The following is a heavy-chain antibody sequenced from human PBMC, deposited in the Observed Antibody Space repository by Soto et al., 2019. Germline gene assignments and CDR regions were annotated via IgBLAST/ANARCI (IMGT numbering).Heavy chain of an antibody. CDR1: GFTFSNYA. V-gene: IGHV3-23*01. CDR2: ISGNDGST. Sequence: EVQLLESGGGLVQPGGSLRLSCAASGFTFSNYAMSWVRQGPGKGLEWVSAISGNDGSTYYADSVKGRFTISRGNSKNTLHLQMNSLRAEDTAVYYCAKDFTHPFDYWGQGTVVTVSS. J-gene: IGHJ4*02. CDR3: AKDFTHPFDY.